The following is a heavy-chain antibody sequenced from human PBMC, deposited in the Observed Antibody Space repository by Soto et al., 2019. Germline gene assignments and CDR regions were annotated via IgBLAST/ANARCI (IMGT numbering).Heavy chain of an antibody. CDR2: IWYDGSNK. D-gene: IGHD3-16*02. Sequence: GGSLRLSCAASGFTFSSYGMHWVRQAPGKGLEWVAVIWYDGSNKYYADSVKGRFTISRDNSKNTLYLQMNSLRAEDTAVYYCARDLQEQLSAHAYYYYGMDVWGQGTTVTVSS. CDR1: GFTFSSYG. V-gene: IGHV3-33*01. CDR3: ARDLQEQLSAHAYYYYGMDV. J-gene: IGHJ6*02.